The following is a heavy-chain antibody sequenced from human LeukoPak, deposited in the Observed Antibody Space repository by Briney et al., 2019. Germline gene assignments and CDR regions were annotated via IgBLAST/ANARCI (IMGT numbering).Heavy chain of an antibody. CDR2: IYYSETT. CDR3: ARQGHSRGYSTLDY. J-gene: IGHJ4*02. V-gene: IGHV4-39*01. Sequence: PSETLSLTCTVSGDSISSSLYYWGWIGQPPGRGLEWIGTIYYSETTYYNPSLKSRVTISVDTSKNQFALNLSSVTAADTAVYYCARQGHSRGYSTLDYWGQGTLVTVSS. D-gene: IGHD3-22*01. CDR1: GDSISSSLYY.